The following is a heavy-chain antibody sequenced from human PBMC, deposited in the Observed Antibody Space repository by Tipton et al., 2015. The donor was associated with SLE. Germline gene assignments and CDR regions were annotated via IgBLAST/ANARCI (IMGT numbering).Heavy chain of an antibody. CDR2: SSAYNANT. CDR3: AREAGAYYYDSSGYYSY. V-gene: IGHV1-18*01. Sequence: QVQLLQSGAEVKKPGASVKVSCKASGYTFTSYGISWVRQAPGQGLEWMGWSSAYNANTNYAQKLQGRVTMTTDTSTSTAYMELRSLRSDDTAVYYCAREAGAYYYDSSGYYSYWGQGTLVTVSS. J-gene: IGHJ4*02. D-gene: IGHD3-22*01. CDR1: GYTFTSYG.